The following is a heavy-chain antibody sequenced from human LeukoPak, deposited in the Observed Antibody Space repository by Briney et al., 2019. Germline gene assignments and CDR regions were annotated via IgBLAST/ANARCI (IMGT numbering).Heavy chain of an antibody. CDR3: TRGRGWGNFDS. Sequence: ASVKVSCKASGYTFTSYYIHWVRQAPGQGLEWMGWINPNTGGTKNAQKFLGRVTMTRDTSISTVYMELSRLRSDDTAVYYCTRGRGWGNFDSWGQGILVTVSS. V-gene: IGHV1-2*02. D-gene: IGHD6-19*01. CDR1: GYTFTSYY. J-gene: IGHJ4*02. CDR2: INPNTGGT.